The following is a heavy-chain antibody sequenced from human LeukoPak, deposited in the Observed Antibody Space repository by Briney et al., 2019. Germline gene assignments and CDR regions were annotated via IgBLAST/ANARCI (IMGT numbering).Heavy chain of an antibody. CDR1: GYTLTELS. V-gene: IGHV1-24*01. CDR3: ATAPITIFGVVTPGLDY. CDR2: FDPEDGET. Sequence: ASVKVSCKVSGYTLTELSMHWERQAPGKGLEWMGGFDPEDGETIYAQKFQGRVTMTEDTSTDTAYMELSSLRSEDTAVYYCATAPITIFGVVTPGLDYWGQGTLVTVSS. D-gene: IGHD3-3*01. J-gene: IGHJ4*02.